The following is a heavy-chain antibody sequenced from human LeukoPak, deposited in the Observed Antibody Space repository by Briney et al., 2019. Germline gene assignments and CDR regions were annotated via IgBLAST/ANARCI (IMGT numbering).Heavy chain of an antibody. D-gene: IGHD5-18*01. CDR2: IGGSGGST. J-gene: IGHJ4*02. CDR3: AKGASVDTAMVR. CDR1: GFTFINYA. Sequence: PGGSLRLSCAASGFTFINYAMSWVRQAPGKGLEWVPGIGGSGGSTYYADSVKGRFTISRDNSKNTLYLQMNSLRVEDTAVYYCAKGASVDTAMVRWGQGTLVTVSS. V-gene: IGHV3-23*01.